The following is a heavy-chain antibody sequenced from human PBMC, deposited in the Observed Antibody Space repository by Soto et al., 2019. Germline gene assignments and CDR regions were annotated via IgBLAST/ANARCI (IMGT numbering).Heavy chain of an antibody. D-gene: IGHD5-12*01. CDR1: GFTFRNYG. Sequence: QVQVVESGGGVVQPGRSLRLSCAASGFTFRNYGMHWVRQAPGKGLEWVAVVWYDGSNQEYADYMKGRFTISRDNSKNMVYLQMSSLKGDHTAVYYCVRDRNGGNSGYLDLWGRGTLVTVSS. V-gene: IGHV3-33*01. CDR3: VRDRNGGNSGYLDL. CDR2: VWYDGSNQ. J-gene: IGHJ2*01.